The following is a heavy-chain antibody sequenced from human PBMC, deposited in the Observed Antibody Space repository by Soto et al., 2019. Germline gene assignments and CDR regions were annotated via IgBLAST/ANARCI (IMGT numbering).Heavy chain of an antibody. V-gene: IGHV3-21*01. D-gene: IGHD6-25*01. Sequence: PWESLRLSCVVPGFIFSSYYMNWGRQAPGKGLEWVYSISGGSAYIYYADSVKGRFTISRDNAKNSLYLEMNSLRVEDTAVYYCVRVWRLVGRYGMDVWGQGTTVTVSS. CDR2: ISGGSAYI. CDR1: GFIFSSYY. CDR3: VRVWRLVGRYGMDV. J-gene: IGHJ6*02.